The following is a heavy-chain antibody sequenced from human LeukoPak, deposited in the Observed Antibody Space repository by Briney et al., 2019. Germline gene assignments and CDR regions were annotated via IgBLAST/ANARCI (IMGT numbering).Heavy chain of an antibody. CDR1: GFTFNSFW. V-gene: IGHV3-7*01. D-gene: IGHD4-17*01. J-gene: IGHJ4*02. CDR3: ARASRGETTFL. CDR2: IKQDGSEK. Sequence: SGGSLRLSCAASGFTFNSFWMSWVRQAPGKGLEWVASIKQDGSEKSYVGSVKGRFTMSRDNAENSLYLQINNLRAEDTAVYYCARASRGETTFLWGQGTLVTVSS.